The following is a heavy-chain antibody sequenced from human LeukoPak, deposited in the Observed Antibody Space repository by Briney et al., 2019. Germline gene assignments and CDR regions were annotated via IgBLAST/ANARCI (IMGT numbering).Heavy chain of an antibody. J-gene: IGHJ4*02. CDR2: INHSGST. CDR1: GGSFSGYY. V-gene: IGHV4-34*01. Sequence: PSETLSLTCAVYGGSFSGYYWSWIRQPPGKGLEWIGEINHSGSTNYNPSLKSRVTISVDTSKNQFSLKLSSVTAADTAVYHCARGGNSMEFDYWGQGTLVTVSS. D-gene: IGHD2/OR15-2a*01. CDR3: ARGGNSMEFDY.